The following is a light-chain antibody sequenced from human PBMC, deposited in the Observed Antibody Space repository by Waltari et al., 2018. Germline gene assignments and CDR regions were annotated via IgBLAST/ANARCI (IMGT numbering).Light chain of an antibody. CDR3: CSYAGSYTWV. Sequence: QSALTQPASVSVSPGQSITISCTVTSSDVGNYNLVSWYQQYPGKAPKVMIYDDNRRPSGVSDRFSGSKSGNTASLTISGVQAEDEADYYCCSYAGSYTWVFGGGTKLTVL. J-gene: IGLJ3*02. CDR1: SSDVGNYNL. CDR2: DDN. V-gene: IGLV2-23*01.